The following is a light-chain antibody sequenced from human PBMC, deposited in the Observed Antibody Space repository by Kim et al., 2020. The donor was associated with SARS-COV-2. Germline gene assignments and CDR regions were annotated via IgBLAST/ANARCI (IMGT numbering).Light chain of an antibody. CDR1: QDIKNY. Sequence: ASVGESVTITGRASQDIKNYLAWFQLKPGKAPQLLIYAASALQPGVPSRFSGSGSGTDFTLTVTSLQPEDVATYYCQKCDSAHWTFGQGTKVDIK. J-gene: IGKJ1*01. CDR3: QKCDSAHWT. V-gene: IGKV1-27*01. CDR2: AAS.